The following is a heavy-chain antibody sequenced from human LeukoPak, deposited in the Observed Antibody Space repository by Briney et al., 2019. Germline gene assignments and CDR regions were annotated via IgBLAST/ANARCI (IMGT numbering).Heavy chain of an antibody. CDR2: IIPIFGTA. Sequence: SVKVSCKASGYTFTSYYMHWVRQAPGQGLEWMGGIIPIFGTANYAQKFQGRVTITADESTSTAYMELSSLRSEDTAVYYCARVPDCSSTSCYYYMDVWGKGTTVTVSS. J-gene: IGHJ6*03. D-gene: IGHD2-2*01. V-gene: IGHV1-69*13. CDR1: GYTFTSYY. CDR3: ARVPDCSSTSCYYYMDV.